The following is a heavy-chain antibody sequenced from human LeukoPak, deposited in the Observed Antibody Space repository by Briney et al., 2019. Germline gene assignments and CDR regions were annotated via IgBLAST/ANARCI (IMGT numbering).Heavy chain of an antibody. V-gene: IGHV3-30*01. CDR2: MSFDGSEI. CDR3: ARAQLLTVTHDFDY. J-gene: IGHJ4*02. CDR1: GFSFRTYA. D-gene: IGHD4-17*01. Sequence: PGASLRLSCAASGFSFRTYAMHWVRQAPGKGLEWVALMSFDGSEINYADSMKGRFTISRDNSKNSLYLQMNSLRSDDTAVYYCARAQLLTVTHDFDYWGQGTLVTVAS.